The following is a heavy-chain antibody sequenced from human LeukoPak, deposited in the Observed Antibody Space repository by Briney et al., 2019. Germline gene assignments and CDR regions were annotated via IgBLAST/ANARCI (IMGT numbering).Heavy chain of an antibody. V-gene: IGHV4-4*07. CDR2: IYTSGST. Sequence: SETLSLTCAVYGGSFSGYYWNWIRQPAGKGLEWIGRIYTSGSTNYNPSLKSRVTMSLDTSKNQFSLKLSSVTAADTAVYYCARDIGGGSSWFDYWGQGTLVTVSS. CDR3: ARDIGGGSSWFDY. CDR1: GGSFSGYY. J-gene: IGHJ4*02. D-gene: IGHD6-13*01.